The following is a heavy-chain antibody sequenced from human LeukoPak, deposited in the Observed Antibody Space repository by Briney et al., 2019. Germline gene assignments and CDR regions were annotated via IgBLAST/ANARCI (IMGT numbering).Heavy chain of an antibody. CDR2: INYSGST. V-gene: IGHV4-34*01. CDR1: GGSFSGYY. D-gene: IGHD3-10*01. CDR3: ARGSVLLWFGELNRSYYFDY. Sequence: SETLSLTCAVYGGSFSGYYWSWIRQPPGKGLEWIGEINYSGSTNYNPSLKSRVTISVDTSKNQFSLKLSSVTAADTAVYYCARGSVLLWFGELNRSYYFDYWGQGTLVTVSS. J-gene: IGHJ4*02.